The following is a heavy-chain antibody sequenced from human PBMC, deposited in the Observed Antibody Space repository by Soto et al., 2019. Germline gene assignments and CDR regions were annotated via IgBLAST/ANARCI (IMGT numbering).Heavy chain of an antibody. CDR1: GGTFSSYA. V-gene: IGHV1-69*13. CDR3: ARSLRGDIVVVVAATGRNYYYYGMDV. J-gene: IGHJ6*02. Sequence: GASVKVSCKASGGTFSSYAISWVRQAPGQGLEWMGGIIPIFGTANYAQKFQGRVTITADGSTSTAYMELSSLRSEDTAVYYCARSLRGDIVVVVAATGRNYYYYGMDVWGQGTTVTVSS. CDR2: IIPIFGTA. D-gene: IGHD2-15*01.